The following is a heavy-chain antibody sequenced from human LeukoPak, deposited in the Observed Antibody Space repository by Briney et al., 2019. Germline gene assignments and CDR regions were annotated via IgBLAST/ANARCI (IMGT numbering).Heavy chain of an antibody. CDR2: ISYDGSNK. CDR3: ANLWFGELSLYYYGMDV. V-gene: IGHV3-30*18. J-gene: IGHJ6*02. Sequence: PGGSLRLSCAASGFTFSSYGMHWVRQAPGKGLEWVAVISYDGSNKYYADSVKGRFTISRDNSKNTLYLQMNSLRAEDTAVYYCANLWFGELSLYYYGMDVWGQGTTVTVSS. CDR1: GFTFSSYG. D-gene: IGHD3-10*01.